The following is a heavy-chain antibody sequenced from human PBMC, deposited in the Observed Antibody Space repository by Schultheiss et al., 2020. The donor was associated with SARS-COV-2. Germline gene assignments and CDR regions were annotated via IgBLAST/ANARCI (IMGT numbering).Heavy chain of an antibody. CDR2: IYYSGST. CDR1: GGSISSSSYY. Sequence: SETLSLTCTVSGGSISSSSYYWGWIRQPPGKGLEWIGSIYYSGSTNYNPSLKSRVTISVDTSKNQFSLKLSSVTAADTAVYYCAREGATKFDYWGQGTLVTVSS. CDR3: AREGATKFDY. J-gene: IGHJ4*02. V-gene: IGHV4-39*07. D-gene: IGHD1-26*01.